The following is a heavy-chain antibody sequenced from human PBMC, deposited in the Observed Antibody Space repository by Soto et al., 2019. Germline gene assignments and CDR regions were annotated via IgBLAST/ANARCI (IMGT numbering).Heavy chain of an antibody. CDR3: AFKGTDKPFY. Sequence: AGGSLRLSCATSGFTFTAYDLTWVRQAPGKGLDWVSGISPSGDTTYYADSVKGRFTISRDNSKTVLYLQMNSLRAEDTAVYYCAFKGTDKPFYWGQGTLVTVSS. CDR1: GFTFTAYD. J-gene: IGHJ4*02. D-gene: IGHD2-21*02. V-gene: IGHV3-23*01. CDR2: ISPSGDTT.